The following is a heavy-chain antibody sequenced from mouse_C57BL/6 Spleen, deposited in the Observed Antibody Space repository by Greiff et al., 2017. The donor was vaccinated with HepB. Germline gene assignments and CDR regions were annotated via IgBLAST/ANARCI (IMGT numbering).Heavy chain of an antibody. CDR3: ARGGWDFAY. V-gene: IGHV1-82*01. D-gene: IGHD4-1*01. Sequence: QVQLQQSGPELVKPGASVKISCKASGYAFSSSWMNWVKQRPGKGLEWIGRIYPGDGDTNYNGKFKGTATMTAGKSSRTAYMQLSSLTSEESAVYFCARGGWDFAYWGQGTLVTVSA. J-gene: IGHJ3*01. CDR2: IYPGDGDT. CDR1: GYAFSSSW.